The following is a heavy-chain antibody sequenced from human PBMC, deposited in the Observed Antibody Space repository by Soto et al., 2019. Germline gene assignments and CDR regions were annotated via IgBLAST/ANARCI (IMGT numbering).Heavy chain of an antibody. Sequence: QVQLVQSGAAVTEPGYSVRVSCEASGYTFTAYYIHWVRQVPGQGLEWMGWINTKFGDTTYAQDFQGSVTMTRDMSSSTVYMELSRLTSDDTAIYYGARNMDDFYGPGSGNGHGVWGQGTTVTVFS. D-gene: IGHD3-3*01. CDR1: GYTFTAYY. V-gene: IGHV1-2*02. CDR2: INTKFGDT. CDR3: ARNMDDFYGPGSGNGHGV. J-gene: IGHJ6*02.